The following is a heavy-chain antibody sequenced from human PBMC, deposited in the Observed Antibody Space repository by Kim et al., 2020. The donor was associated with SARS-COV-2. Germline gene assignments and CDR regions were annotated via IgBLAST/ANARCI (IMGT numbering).Heavy chain of an antibody. CDR2: IWYDGSNK. CDR3: ARVSRDYGDYVATFDI. J-gene: IGHJ3*02. V-gene: IGHV3-33*01. D-gene: IGHD4-17*01. Sequence: GGSLRLSCAASGFTFSSYGMHWVRQAPGKGLEWVAVIWYDGSNKYYADSVKGRFTISRDNSKNTLYLQMNSLRAEDTAVYYCARVSRDYGDYVATFDIWGQGTMVTVSS. CDR1: GFTFSSYG.